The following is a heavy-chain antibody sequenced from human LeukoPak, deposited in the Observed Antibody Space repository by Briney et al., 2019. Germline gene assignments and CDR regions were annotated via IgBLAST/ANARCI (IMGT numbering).Heavy chain of an antibody. CDR3: ARRPITVAPYFFDS. V-gene: IGHV4-39*01. J-gene: IGHJ4*02. CDR2: LYYIESP. Sequence: SETLSLTCTVSGASISTSAYSWGWIRQPPGKGLEWIGLYYIESPYYNPSLKGRLTLNVDASKSQLSLTLTSVTAADTAVYYYARRPITVAPYFFDSWGQGLLVTVSS. D-gene: IGHD1-20*01. CDR1: GASISTSAYS.